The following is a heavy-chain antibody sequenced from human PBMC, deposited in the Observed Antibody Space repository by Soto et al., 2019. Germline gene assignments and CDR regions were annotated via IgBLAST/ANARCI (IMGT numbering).Heavy chain of an antibody. V-gene: IGHV1-2*02. Sequence: RASVKVSCKASGYTFTGYYMHWVRQAPGQGLEWTGWINPNSGGTNYAQKFQGRVTMTRDTSISTAYMELSRLRSDDTAVYYCARDQDFGVVPGYYYYYGMDVWGQGTTVTVSS. D-gene: IGHD3-3*01. CDR2: INPNSGGT. CDR1: GYTFTGYY. J-gene: IGHJ6*02. CDR3: ARDQDFGVVPGYYYYYGMDV.